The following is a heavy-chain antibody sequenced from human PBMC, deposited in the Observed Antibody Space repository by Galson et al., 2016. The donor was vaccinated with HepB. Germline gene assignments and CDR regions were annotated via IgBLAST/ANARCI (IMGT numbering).Heavy chain of an antibody. V-gene: IGHV1-8*01. CDR3: ARGSIVVVSSASNGMDV. J-gene: IGHJ6*02. D-gene: IGHD2-2*01. CDR1: GYTFNTYD. Sequence: SVKVSCKASGYTFNTYDINWVRQASGQGLEWMGWMNPKSGNTGYAQNFQGRVTMTRDTSTTTAYMELSSLKSEDTAVYYCARGSIVVVSSASNGMDVWGQGTTVTVSS. CDR2: MNPKSGNT.